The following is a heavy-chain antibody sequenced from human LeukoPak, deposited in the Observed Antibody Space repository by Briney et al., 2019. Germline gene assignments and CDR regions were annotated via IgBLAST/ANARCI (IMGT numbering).Heavy chain of an antibody. J-gene: IGHJ4*02. D-gene: IGHD2-2*01. V-gene: IGHV3-64*01. CDR1: GFTFSSYA. Sequence: PGGSLRLSCAASGFTFSSYAMHWVRQAPGKGLEYVSAISSNGGSTYYANSVKGRFTISRDNSKNTLYLQMGSLRAEDMAVYYCARGLGYCSSISCYAGSDYWGQGTLVTVSS. CDR3: ARGLGYCSSISCYAGSDY. CDR2: ISSNGGST.